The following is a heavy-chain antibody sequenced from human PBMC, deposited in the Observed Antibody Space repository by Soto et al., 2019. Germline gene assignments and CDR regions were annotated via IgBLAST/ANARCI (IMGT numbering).Heavy chain of an antibody. CDR2: ISAYNGNT. Sequence: ASVKFSWKASGYTFTSYGISWVRQAPGQGLEWMGWISAYNGNTNYAQKLQGRVTMTTDTSTSTAYMELRSLRSDDTAVYYCARVEVAGYWYFDLWGRGTLVTVSS. D-gene: IGHD6-19*01. CDR1: GYTFTSYG. J-gene: IGHJ2*01. V-gene: IGHV1-18*04. CDR3: ARVEVAGYWYFDL.